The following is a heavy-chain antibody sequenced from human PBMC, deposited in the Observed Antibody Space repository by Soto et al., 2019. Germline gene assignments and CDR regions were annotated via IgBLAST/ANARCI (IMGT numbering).Heavy chain of an antibody. Sequence: QVQLVQSGAEVKKPGSSVKVSCKASGGTFSSYAISWVRQAPGQGLEWMGGIIPIFDTADYAQKFQGRVTFTADESTNTAYMELSSLRSVVTSVYYCAVHSRGVPGYYYGMDVWGHGTTGTVSS. CDR1: GGTFSSYA. CDR3: AVHSRGVPGYYYGMDV. V-gene: IGHV1-69*12. D-gene: IGHD1-1*01. CDR2: IIPIFDTA. J-gene: IGHJ6*02.